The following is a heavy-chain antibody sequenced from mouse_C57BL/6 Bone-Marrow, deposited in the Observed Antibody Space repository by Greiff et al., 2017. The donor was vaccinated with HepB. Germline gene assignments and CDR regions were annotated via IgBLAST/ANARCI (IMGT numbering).Heavy chain of an antibody. CDR1: GLTSGTYR. CDR2: ITVKSDNYGA. CDR3: SRWGLDAMDY. V-gene: IGHV13-2*01. J-gene: IGHJ4*01. Sequence: VQLVETGGGLVRPGISLKSSCVTSGLTSGTYRWHGLRQPPGKRRGGIAVITVKSDNYGANYAESVKGRFAISRDDSKSSVYLEMNRLREEDTATYFCSRWGLDAMDYWGQGTSVTVSS. D-gene: IGHD2-2*01.